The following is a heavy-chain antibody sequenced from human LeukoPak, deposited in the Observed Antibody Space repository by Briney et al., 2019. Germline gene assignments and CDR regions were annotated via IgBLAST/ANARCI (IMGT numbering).Heavy chain of an antibody. J-gene: IGHJ5*02. CDR2: INHSGST. Sequence: PSETLSLTCAVYGGSFSGYYWSWIRQPPGKGLEWIGEINHSGSTNYNPSLKSRVTISVDTSKNQFSLKLSSVTAADTAVYYCARKRITIFGVVKKSYNWFDPWGQGTLVTVSS. CDR3: ARKRITIFGVVKKSYNWFDP. V-gene: IGHV4-34*01. CDR1: GGSFSGYY. D-gene: IGHD3-3*01.